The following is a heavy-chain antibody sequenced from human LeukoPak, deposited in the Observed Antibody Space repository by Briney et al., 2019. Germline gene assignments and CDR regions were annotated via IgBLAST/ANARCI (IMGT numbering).Heavy chain of an antibody. CDR2: INHSGST. V-gene: IGHV4-34*01. Sequence: PSETLSLTCAVYGGSFSGYYWSWIRQPPGKGLEWIGEINHSGSTNYNPSLKSRVTISVDTSKNQFSLKLSSVTAADTAVYYCARGLGYCSGGSCYDYWGQGTLVTVSS. D-gene: IGHD2-15*01. J-gene: IGHJ4*02. CDR3: ARGLGYCSGGSCYDY. CDR1: GGSFSGYY.